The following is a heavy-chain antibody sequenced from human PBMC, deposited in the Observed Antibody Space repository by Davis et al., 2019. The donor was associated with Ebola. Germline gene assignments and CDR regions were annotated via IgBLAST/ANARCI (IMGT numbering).Heavy chain of an antibody. CDR1: GGSISSYY. J-gene: IGHJ4*02. Sequence: PSETLSLTCTVSGGSISSYYWSWIRQPPGKGLEWIGYIYYSGSTNYNPSLKSRVTISVDRSKNQFSLKLSSVTAADTAVYYCASSITIFGVGGEGYFDYWGQRTLVTVSS. CDR3: ASSITIFGVGGEGYFDY. V-gene: IGHV4-59*12. CDR2: IYYSGST. D-gene: IGHD3-3*01.